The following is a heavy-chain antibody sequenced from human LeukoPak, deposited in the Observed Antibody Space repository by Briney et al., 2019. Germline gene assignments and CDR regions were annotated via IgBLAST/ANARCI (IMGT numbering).Heavy chain of an antibody. Sequence: SQTLSLTCAISGDSVSSNSAAWNWIRQSPSRGLEWLGRTYYRSKWYNDYAVSVKSRITINPDTSKNQFSLQLNSVTPEDTAVYYCARGGVKRSGWYAYWYFDLWGRGTLVTVSS. V-gene: IGHV6-1*01. CDR1: GDSVSSNSAA. J-gene: IGHJ2*01. CDR3: ARGGVKRSGWYAYWYFDL. CDR2: TYYRSKWYN. D-gene: IGHD6-19*01.